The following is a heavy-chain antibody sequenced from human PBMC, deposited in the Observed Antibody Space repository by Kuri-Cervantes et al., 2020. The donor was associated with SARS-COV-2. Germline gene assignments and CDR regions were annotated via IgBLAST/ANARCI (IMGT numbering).Heavy chain of an antibody. CDR1: GYTFTGYY. J-gene: IGHJ4*02. Sequence: ASVKVSCKASGYTFTGYYMHWVRQAPGQGLEWMGWINPNSGGTNYAQKFQGRVTMTRDTSISTAYMELGRLRSDDTAVYYCARVGIYDYSNYRPFDYWGQGTLVTVSS. V-gene: IGHV1-2*02. CDR2: INPNSGGT. D-gene: IGHD4-11*01. CDR3: ARVGIYDYSNYRPFDY.